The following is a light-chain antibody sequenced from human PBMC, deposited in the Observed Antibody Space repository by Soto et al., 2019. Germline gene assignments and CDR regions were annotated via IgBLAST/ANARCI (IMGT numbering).Light chain of an antibody. V-gene: IGKV3-15*01. CDR3: QQYGISPQT. CDR1: QSVSSN. CDR2: GAS. Sequence: IVLTQSPVTLSLSPCEIATLSCRASQSVSSNLAWYQQKPGQAPRLLIYGASTRATGIPARFSGSGSGTEFTLTISSLQSEDFAVYYCQQYGISPQTFGQGTKVDIK. J-gene: IGKJ1*01.